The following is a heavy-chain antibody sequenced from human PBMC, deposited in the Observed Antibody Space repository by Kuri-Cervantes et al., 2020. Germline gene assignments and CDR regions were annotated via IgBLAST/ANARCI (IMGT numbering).Heavy chain of an antibody. V-gene: IGHV1-2*04. D-gene: IGHD3-10*01. CDR3: ARSNRITMVRGVNLNWFDP. CDR1: KYTFTDYY. J-gene: IGHJ5*02. Sequence: ASVKVSCKASKYTFTDYYMHWVRQAPGQGLEWMGWINPNSGATSYAQKFQGWVTITRDTSASTAYMELSSLRSEDTAVYYCARSNRITMVRGVNLNWFDPWGQGTLVTVSS. CDR2: INPNSGAT.